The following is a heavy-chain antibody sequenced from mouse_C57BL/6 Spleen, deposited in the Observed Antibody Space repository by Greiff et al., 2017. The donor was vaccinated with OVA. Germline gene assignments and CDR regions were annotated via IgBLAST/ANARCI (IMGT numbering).Heavy chain of an antibody. CDR1: GYSFTDYH. D-gene: IGHD2-1*01. CDR2: INPNYGTT. V-gene: IGHV1-39*01. Sequence: EVQLQESGPELVKPGASVKISCKASGYSFTDYHMNWVKQSNGKSLEWIGVINPNYGTTSYNQKFKGKATLTVDKSSSTAYMQLSSLTSEDSAVYYCARYGNYPYYFDYWGQGTTLTVSS. CDR3: ARYGNYPYYFDY. J-gene: IGHJ2*01.